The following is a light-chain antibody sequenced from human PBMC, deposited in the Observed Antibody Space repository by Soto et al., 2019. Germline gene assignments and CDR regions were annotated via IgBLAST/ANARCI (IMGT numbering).Light chain of an antibody. J-gene: IGKJ4*01. CDR1: QGVSNY. CDR2: AAS. CDR3: QQINSYLR. Sequence: DIQLTQSPSSLSASVGDRVTITCRASQGVSNYLAWYQQKPGKAPKVLIYAASTLDSGLPSRFSGSGAGTEFTLTISNLHPEDFVTYYWQQINSYLRFGGGTKVEIK. V-gene: IGKV1-9*01.